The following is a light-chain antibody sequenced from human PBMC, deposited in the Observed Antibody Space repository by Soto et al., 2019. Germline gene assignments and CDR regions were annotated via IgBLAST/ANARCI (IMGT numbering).Light chain of an antibody. CDR1: SSDVGGYNS. V-gene: IGLV2-14*01. Sequence: QSVLTQPASVSGSPGQSITISCSGTSSDVGGYNSVSWYRQYPGKAPQLIIYEVANRPSGVSDRFSGYKSANTASLTISGLQADDEADYYGYSYTGSSTLFVFGTGTKLTVL. J-gene: IGLJ1*01. CDR2: EVA. CDR3: YSYTGSSTLFV.